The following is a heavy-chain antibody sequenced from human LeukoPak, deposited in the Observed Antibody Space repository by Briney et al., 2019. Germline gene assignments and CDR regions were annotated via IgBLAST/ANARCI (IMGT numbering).Heavy chain of an antibody. Sequence: SETLSLTCAIYGGSFGGYYWSWIRQPPGQGLDWIGEINHSGSTNYNPSLKSRVTISVDTSKNHFSLKLSSVTAADTAVYYCAGPGAGDLDYWGQGNLVTVSS. CDR3: AGPGAGDLDY. V-gene: IGHV4-34*01. CDR1: GGSFGGYY. CDR2: INHSGST. J-gene: IGHJ4*02.